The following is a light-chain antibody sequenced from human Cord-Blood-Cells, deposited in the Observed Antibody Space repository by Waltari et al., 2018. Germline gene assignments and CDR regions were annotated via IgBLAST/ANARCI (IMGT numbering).Light chain of an antibody. CDR3: SSYTSSSTWV. V-gene: IGLV2-14*01. CDR2: DVS. CDR1: SSDVGGYNY. Sequence: QSALTQPASVSGSPGQSITISCTGTSSDVGGYNYVSWDQQHPGKAPKLMIYDVSKLPSGFSNRFSGSKSGHTASLTISGLQAEDEADYYCSSYTSSSTWVFGGGTKLTVL. J-gene: IGLJ3*02.